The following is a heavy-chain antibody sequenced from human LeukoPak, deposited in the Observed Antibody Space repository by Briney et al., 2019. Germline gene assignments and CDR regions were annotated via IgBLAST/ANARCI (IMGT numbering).Heavy chain of an antibody. V-gene: IGHV4-4*07. CDR2: IYASGST. Sequence: SETLSLTCTVSGGSISSYYWSWIQQPAGKGLEWIGRIYASGSTNYNPSLKSRVTMSVDTSKNQFSLKLSSVTAADTAVYYWARTGRYSSGPADYWGQGTLVTVSS. CDR3: ARTGRYSSGPADY. D-gene: IGHD6-19*01. J-gene: IGHJ4*02. CDR1: GGSISSYY.